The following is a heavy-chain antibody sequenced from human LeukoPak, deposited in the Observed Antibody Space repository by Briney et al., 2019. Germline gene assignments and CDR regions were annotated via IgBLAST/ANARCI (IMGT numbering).Heavy chain of an antibody. CDR1: GFTFDDYA. CDR2: INWNSVSA. D-gene: IGHD3-22*01. Sequence: GGSLRLSCVASGFTFDDYAMHWVRPAPGKGLEWVAGINWNSVSAVYADSLKGRLTISRDNAKNSLFLQMNSLKTGDTAFYYCAKGARSSSGYTTDWGQGILVTVSS. J-gene: IGHJ4*02. V-gene: IGHV3-9*01. CDR3: AKGARSSSGYTTD.